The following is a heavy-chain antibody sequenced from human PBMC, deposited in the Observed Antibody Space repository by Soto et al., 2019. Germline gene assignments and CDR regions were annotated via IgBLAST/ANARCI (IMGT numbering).Heavy chain of an antibody. V-gene: IGHV3-30-3*02. J-gene: IGHJ4*02. CDR1: GFTFSTNA. CDR3: AKQFSGWSYYFDY. D-gene: IGHD6-19*01. CDR2: ISYDGGTR. Sequence: QVQLVESGGGVVQPGRSLRLSCEASGFTFSTNAMHWVRQAPGKGLEWVAVISYDGGTRYYADSMKGRFTISRDNSKNTLYLQMNDVRAADKAVYYCAKQFSGWSYYFDYWGQGHLVTVSS.